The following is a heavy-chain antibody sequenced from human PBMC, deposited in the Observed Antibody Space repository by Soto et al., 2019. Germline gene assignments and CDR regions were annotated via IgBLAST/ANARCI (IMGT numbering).Heavy chain of an antibody. CDR2: INPNSGGT. Sequence: GASVKVSCKASGYTFTGYYMHWVRQAPGQGLEWMGWINPNSGGTNYAQKFQGWVTMTRDTSISTAYMELSRLRSDDTAVYYCARGTLLHDFWSGFRLGYYGMDVWGQGTTVTVSS. V-gene: IGHV1-2*04. D-gene: IGHD3-3*01. CDR1: GYTFTGYY. CDR3: ARGTLLHDFWSGFRLGYYGMDV. J-gene: IGHJ6*02.